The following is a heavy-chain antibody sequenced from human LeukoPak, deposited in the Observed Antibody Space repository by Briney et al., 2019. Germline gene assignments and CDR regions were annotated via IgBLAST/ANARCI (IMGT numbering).Heavy chain of an antibody. J-gene: IGHJ4*02. CDR1: GGSISSYY. Sequence: SETLSLTCTVSGGSISSYYWSWIRQPAGKGLEWIGRIYTSGSTNYNPSLKSRVTMSVDTSKNQFSLKLSSVTAADTAVYYCARENGYDFWSGYYNERYYFDYWGQGTLVTVSS. CDR2: IYTSGST. V-gene: IGHV4-4*07. D-gene: IGHD3-3*01. CDR3: ARENGYDFWSGYYNERYYFDY.